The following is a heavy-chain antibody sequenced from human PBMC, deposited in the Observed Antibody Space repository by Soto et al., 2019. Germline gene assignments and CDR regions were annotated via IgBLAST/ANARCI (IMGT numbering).Heavy chain of an antibody. J-gene: IGHJ4*02. CDR3: AKPSRSESGY. CDR1: GFSFSDYW. CDR2: INQDANEK. V-gene: IGHV3-7*01. Sequence: EVQLVESGGGLVQPGGSLTLSCAVSGFSFSDYWMSWVRQAPGTGLEWVANINQDANEKQYVDSVKGRFTISRDNARNSLFLHMHSLRADDTAVYYCAKPSRSESGYWGQGTLVTVSS.